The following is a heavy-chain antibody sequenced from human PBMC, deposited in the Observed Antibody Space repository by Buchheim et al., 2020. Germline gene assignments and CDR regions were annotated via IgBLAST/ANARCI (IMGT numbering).Heavy chain of an antibody. D-gene: IGHD2-15*01. J-gene: IGHJ4*02. Sequence: QVQLQESGPGLVKPSQTLSLTCTVSGGSISSGGYYWSWIRQHPGKGLEWIGYIYYSGRTYYNPSLQSRVTISVDTSKHQFYLKLSSVTAADTAVYYCARGYCSGGSCYSGNDYWGQGTL. CDR3: ARGYCSGGSCYSGNDY. V-gene: IGHV4-31*03. CDR1: GGSISSGGYY. CDR2: IYYSGRT.